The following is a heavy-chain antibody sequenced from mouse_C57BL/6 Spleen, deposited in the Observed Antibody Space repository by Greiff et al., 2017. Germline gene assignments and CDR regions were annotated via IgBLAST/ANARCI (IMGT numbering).Heavy chain of an antibody. Sequence: QVQLQQSGAELVKPGASVKISCKASGYAFSSYWMNWVKQRPGKGLEWIGQIYPGDGDTNYNGKFKGKATLTADKSSSTAYMQLSSLTSEDSAVYVCARCGLDYYAMDYWGQGASVTVSS. CDR3: ARCGLDYYAMDY. V-gene: IGHV1-80*01. D-gene: IGHD1-1*02. J-gene: IGHJ4*01. CDR1: GYAFSSYW. CDR2: IYPGDGDT.